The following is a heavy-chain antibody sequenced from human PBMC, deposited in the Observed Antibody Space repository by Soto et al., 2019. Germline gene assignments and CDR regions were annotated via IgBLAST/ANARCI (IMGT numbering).Heavy chain of an antibody. CDR3: ARDIDG. D-gene: IGHD2-15*01. V-gene: IGHV3-48*01. CDR1: GFTFGSYS. Sequence: GGSLRLSCAASGFTFGSYSVNWVRQAPGKGLEWVSYISSSSSTKFYADSVKGRFTISRDNARNSLYLQMNSLRAEDTAVYYCARDIDGGGQGTLVTVSS. J-gene: IGHJ4*02. CDR2: ISSSSSTK.